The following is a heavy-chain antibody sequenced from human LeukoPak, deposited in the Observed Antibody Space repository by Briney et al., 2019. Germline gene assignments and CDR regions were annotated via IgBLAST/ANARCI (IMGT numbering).Heavy chain of an antibody. Sequence: GGSLRLSCAASGFTFSSYWMHWVRQVPGKGLVWFSRINSDENSRGYADSVKGRFTISRHNAKNTLYLQMNSLRAEDTAVYYRARGGSGLIDYWGQGTLIIVSS. CDR2: INSDENSR. J-gene: IGHJ4*02. V-gene: IGHV3-74*01. CDR1: GFTFSSYW. CDR3: ARGGSGLIDY. D-gene: IGHD3-16*01.